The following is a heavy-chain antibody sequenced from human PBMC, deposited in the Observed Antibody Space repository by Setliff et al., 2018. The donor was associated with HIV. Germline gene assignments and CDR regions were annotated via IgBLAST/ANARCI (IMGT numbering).Heavy chain of an antibody. J-gene: IGHJ4*02. CDR2: VHHSGST. CDR3: ARGSRIVQLWLPNYFDY. V-gene: IGHV4-34*01. Sequence: PSETLSLTCAVYGGSFSGFYWSWIRQPPGKGLEWIGEVHHSGSTNYNPSLKSRFTISRDDAKNSLYLQMNSLRAEDTAVYYCARGSRIVQLWLPNYFDYWGQGTLVTVSS. CDR1: GGSFSGFY. D-gene: IGHD5-18*01.